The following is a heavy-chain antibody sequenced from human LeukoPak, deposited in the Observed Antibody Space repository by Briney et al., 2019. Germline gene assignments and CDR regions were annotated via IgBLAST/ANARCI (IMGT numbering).Heavy chain of an antibody. Sequence: ASVKVSCKASGYTFIGYYMHWVRQAPGQGLEWMGWINPNSGGTNYAQKFQGRVTMTRDTSISTAYMDLSRLRSDDTAVYYCARGFTEFYYDSSGYYGYWGQGTLVTVSS. V-gene: IGHV1-2*02. CDR1: GYTFIGYY. J-gene: IGHJ4*02. D-gene: IGHD3-22*01. CDR2: INPNSGGT. CDR3: ARGFTEFYYDSSGYYGY.